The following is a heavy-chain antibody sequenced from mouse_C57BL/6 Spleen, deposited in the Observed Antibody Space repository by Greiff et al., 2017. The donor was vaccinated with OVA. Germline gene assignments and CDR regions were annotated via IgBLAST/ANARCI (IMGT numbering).Heavy chain of an antibody. Sequence: DVQLQESGPGLVKPSQSLSLTCSVTGYSITSGYYWNWIRQFPGNKLEWMGYISYDGSNNYNPSLKNRISITRDTSKNQFFLKLNSVTTEDTATYYCAREEGYYYAMDYWGQGTSVTVSS. CDR1: GYSITSGYY. CDR3: AREEGYYYAMDY. V-gene: IGHV3-6*01. J-gene: IGHJ4*01. CDR2: ISYDGSN.